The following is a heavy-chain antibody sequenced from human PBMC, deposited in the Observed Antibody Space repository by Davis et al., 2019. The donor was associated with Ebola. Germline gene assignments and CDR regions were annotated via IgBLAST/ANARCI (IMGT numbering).Heavy chain of an antibody. CDR1: GYTFTSYG. V-gene: IGHV1-18*01. D-gene: IGHD3-10*01. J-gene: IGHJ6*02. CDR3: ARDLRGQTRGGYYYYGMDV. CDR2: ISAYNGNT. Sequence: ASVKVSCKASGYTFTSYGISWVRQAPGQGLEWMGWISAYNGNTNYAQKLQGRVTMTTDTSTSTAYMELRSLRSDDTAVYYCARDLRGQTRGGYYYYGMDVWGQGTTVTVSS.